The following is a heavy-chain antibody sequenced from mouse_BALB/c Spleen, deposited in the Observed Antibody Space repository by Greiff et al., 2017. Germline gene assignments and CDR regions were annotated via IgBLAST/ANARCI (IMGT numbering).Heavy chain of an antibody. J-gene: IGHJ3*01. CDR3: ARLGYDAWFAY. D-gene: IGHD2-14*01. V-gene: IGHV1S56*01. CDR1: GYTFTSYY. Sequence: QVQLQQSGPELVKPGASVRISCKASGYTFTSYYIHWVKQRPGQGLEWIGWIYPGNVNTKYNEKFKGKATLTADKSSSTAYMQLSSLTSEDSAVYFCARLGYDAWFAYWGQGTLVTVSA. CDR2: IYPGNVNT.